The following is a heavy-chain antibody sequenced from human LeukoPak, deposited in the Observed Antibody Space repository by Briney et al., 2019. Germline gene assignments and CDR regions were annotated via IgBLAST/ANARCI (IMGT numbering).Heavy chain of an antibody. CDR3: AKLISPYDY. J-gene: IGHJ4*02. CDR2: ISSNGGST. D-gene: IGHD5-24*01. CDR1: GFTFSSYA. Sequence: GGSLRLSCAASGFTFSSYAMHWVRQAPGKGLEYVSAISSNGGSTYYANSVKGRFTIPRDNSKNTLYLQMGSLRAEDMAVYYCAKLISPYDYWGQGTLVLVSS. V-gene: IGHV3-64*01.